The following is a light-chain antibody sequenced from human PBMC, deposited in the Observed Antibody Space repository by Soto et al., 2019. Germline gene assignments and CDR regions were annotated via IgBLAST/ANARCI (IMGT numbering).Light chain of an antibody. CDR2: GAS. Sequence: EIILTQSPGTLSLSPGERATLSCRASQSVSSNYFAWYQQKPGQSPRLLIYGASIRATGIPARFSGSGSGTDFTLTISSLEPEDFAVYYCQQRSNWPPSFGGGTKVDIK. J-gene: IGKJ4*01. CDR3: QQRSNWPPS. V-gene: IGKV3-11*01. CDR1: QSVSSNY.